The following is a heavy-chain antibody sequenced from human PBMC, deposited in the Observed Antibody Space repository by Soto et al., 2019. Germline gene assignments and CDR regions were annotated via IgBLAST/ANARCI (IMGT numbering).Heavy chain of an antibody. CDR2: INHSGST. D-gene: IGHD3-3*01. J-gene: IGHJ5*02. CDR1: GGSFSGYY. Sequence: QVQLQQWGAGLLKPSETLSLTCAVYGGSFSGYYWSWIRQPPGKGLEWIGEINHSGSTNDNPSLKSRVTISVDTSKNQFSLKLSSVTAADTAVYYCARVIQYYDFWSGYFWGWFDPWGQGTLVTVSS. CDR3: ARVIQYYDFWSGYFWGWFDP. V-gene: IGHV4-34*01.